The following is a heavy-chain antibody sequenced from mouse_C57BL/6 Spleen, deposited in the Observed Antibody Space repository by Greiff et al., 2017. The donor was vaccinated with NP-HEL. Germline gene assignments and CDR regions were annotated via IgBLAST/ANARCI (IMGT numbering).Heavy chain of an antibody. J-gene: IGHJ2*01. CDR2: ISDGGSYT. V-gene: IGHV5-4*03. CDR3: ARAWEGDY. CDR1: GFTFSSYA. Sequence: EVKVEESGGGLVKPGGSLKLSCAASGFTFSSYAMSWVRQTPEKRLEWVATISDGGSYTYYPDNVKGRFTISRDNAKNNLYLQMSHLKSEDTAMYYCARAWEGDYWGQGTTLTVSS. D-gene: IGHD4-1*01.